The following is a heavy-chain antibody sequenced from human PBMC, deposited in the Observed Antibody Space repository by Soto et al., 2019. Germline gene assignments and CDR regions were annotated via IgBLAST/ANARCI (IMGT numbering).Heavy chain of an antibody. V-gene: IGHV3-23*01. J-gene: IGHJ4*02. Sequence: GGSLRLSCAASGFTFNTYAMSWVRQAPGKGLEWVSSISTTDATYYADSVKGHFTISRDNFKNTLYLQMNSLRVEDTAIYYCAKNYFFASWARGTLVPVSS. CDR1: GFTFNTYA. D-gene: IGHD3-10*01. CDR3: AKNYFFAS. CDR2: ISTTDAT.